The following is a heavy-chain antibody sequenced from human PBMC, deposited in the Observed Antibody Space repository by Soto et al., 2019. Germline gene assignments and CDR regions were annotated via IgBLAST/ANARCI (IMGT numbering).Heavy chain of an antibody. CDR2: INTANSNT. CDR3: ARAYCSSTNCYLNYFGR. D-gene: IGHD2-2*01. CDR1: GGTFSSYA. V-gene: IGHV1-3*04. J-gene: IGHJ5*02. Sequence: GASVKVSCKASGGTFSSYAISWVRQAPGQGLEWMGWINTANSNTKYSQKFQGRVTITRDTSASTAYVELSGLRYEDTAVYYCARAYCSSTNCYLNYFGRWGQGTLVTVSS.